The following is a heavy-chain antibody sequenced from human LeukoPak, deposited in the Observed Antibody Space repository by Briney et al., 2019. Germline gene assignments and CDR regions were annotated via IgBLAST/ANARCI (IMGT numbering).Heavy chain of an antibody. CDR1: GYTFTGYY. CDR2: INPNSGGT. J-gene: IGHJ4*02. V-gene: IGHV1-2*02. Sequence: ASVKVSCKASGYTFTGYYMHWVRQAPGQGLEWMGWINPNSGGTNYAQKFQGRVTMTRDTSISTAYMEPSRLRSDDTAVYYCARDSGVWITMIVKDYFDYWGQGTLVTVSS. CDR3: ARDSGVWITMIVKDYFDY. D-gene: IGHD3-22*01.